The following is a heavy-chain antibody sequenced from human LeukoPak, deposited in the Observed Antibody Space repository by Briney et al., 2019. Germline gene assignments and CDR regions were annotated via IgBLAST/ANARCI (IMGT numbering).Heavy chain of an antibody. CDR2: IYYSGST. CDR3: ARDQGPLYYYDSSQNWFDP. V-gene: IGHV4-59*01. D-gene: IGHD3-22*01. J-gene: IGHJ5*02. Sequence: PSETLSLTCTVSGGSISSYYWSWIRQPPGKGPEWIGYIYYSGSTNYNPSLKSRVTISVDTSKNQFSLKLSSVTAADTAVYYCARDQGPLYYYDSSQNWFDPWGQGTLVTVSS. CDR1: GGSISSYY.